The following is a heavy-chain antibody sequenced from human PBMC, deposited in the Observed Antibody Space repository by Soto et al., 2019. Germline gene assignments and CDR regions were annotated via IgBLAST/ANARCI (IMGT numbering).Heavy chain of an antibody. CDR3: ATSVRITMIVVVTPDDAFDI. J-gene: IGHJ3*02. Sequence: ASVKVSCKVSGYTLTELSMHWVRQAPGKGLEWMGGFDPEDGETIYAQKFQGRVTMTEDTSTDTAYMELSSLRSEDTAVYYCATSVRITMIVVVTPDDAFDIWGQGTMVTVS. CDR1: GYTLTELS. CDR2: FDPEDGET. V-gene: IGHV1-24*01. D-gene: IGHD3-22*01.